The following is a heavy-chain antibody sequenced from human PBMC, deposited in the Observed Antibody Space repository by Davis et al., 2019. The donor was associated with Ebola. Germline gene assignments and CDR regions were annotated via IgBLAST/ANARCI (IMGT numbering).Heavy chain of an antibody. D-gene: IGHD5-12*01. J-gene: IGHJ4*02. CDR1: GYTFNNYG. V-gene: IGHV1-3*01. CDR3: ARGGGYSGYD. CDR2: INAGNGNT. Sequence: AASVKVSCKASGYTFNNYGISWVRQAPGQGLEWMGWINAGNGNTEYSQKFQGRVTITRDTSASTAYMELSSLRSEDTAVYYCARGGGYSGYDWGQGTLVTVSS.